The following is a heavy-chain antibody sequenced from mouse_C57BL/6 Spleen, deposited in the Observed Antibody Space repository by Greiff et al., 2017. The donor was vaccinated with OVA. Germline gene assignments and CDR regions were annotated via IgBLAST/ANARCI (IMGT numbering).Heavy chain of an antibody. CDR1: GYAFSSYW. V-gene: IGHV1-80*01. Sequence: ESGAELVKPGASVKISCKASGYAFSSYWMNWVKQRPGKGLEWIGQIYPGDGDTNYNGKFKGKATLTADKSSSTAYMQLSSLTSEDSAVYFCAIEESYYGNYAYFDYWGQGTTLTVSS. J-gene: IGHJ2*01. CDR2: IYPGDGDT. CDR3: AIEESYYGNYAYFDY. D-gene: IGHD2-1*01.